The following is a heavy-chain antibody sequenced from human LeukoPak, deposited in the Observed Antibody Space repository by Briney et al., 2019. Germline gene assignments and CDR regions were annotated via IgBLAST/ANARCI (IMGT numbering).Heavy chain of an antibody. D-gene: IGHD2-2*01. CDR2: INWNGAST. J-gene: IGHJ4*02. V-gene: IGHV3-20*04. CDR3: ARDSKSVPSSTSCSFFDY. Sequence: PGGSLRLSCAASGFTFDDYGMSWVRQAPGKGLEWVSDINWNGASTGYGDSLKGRFTISRDNTKNSLYLQMNSLRAEDTAVYYCARDSKSVPSSTSCSFFDYWGQGTLVTVSS. CDR1: GFTFDDYG.